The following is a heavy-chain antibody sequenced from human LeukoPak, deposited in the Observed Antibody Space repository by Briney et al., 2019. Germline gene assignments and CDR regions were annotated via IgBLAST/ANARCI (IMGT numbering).Heavy chain of an antibody. V-gene: IGHV4-34*01. CDR3: ARGATISETGYFDF. J-gene: IGHJ4*03. CDR2: IDHRGDT. Sequence: SETLSLTCAVYGGSFSRYYSSWIRQSPGKGLEWIAEIDHRGDTNYNPSVRSRVTISVDTSKNQFSLKVKSLSAADTAVYYCARGATISETGYFDFWGQGTLVTVSS. CDR1: GGSFSRYY. D-gene: IGHD5-24*01.